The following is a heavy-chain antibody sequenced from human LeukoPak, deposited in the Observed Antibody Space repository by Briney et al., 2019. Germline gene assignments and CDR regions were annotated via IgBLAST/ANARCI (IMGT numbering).Heavy chain of an antibody. Sequence: KPSETLSLTCTVSGVSISTYYWSWIRQPPGKGLEWIGCIYCSGNTNNSPSLKSRVTISVDTSKNQFSLKLSSVTAADTAVYYCASGYGSGAYYNGDYWGQGTLVTVSS. D-gene: IGHD3-10*01. J-gene: IGHJ4*02. CDR1: GVSISTYY. CDR2: IYCSGNT. CDR3: ASGYGSGAYYNGDY. V-gene: IGHV4-59*08.